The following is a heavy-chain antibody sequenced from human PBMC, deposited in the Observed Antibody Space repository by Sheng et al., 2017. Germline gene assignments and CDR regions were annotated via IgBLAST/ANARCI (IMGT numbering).Heavy chain of an antibody. Sequence: QVQLVESGGGVVQPGRSLRLSCAASGFTFSSYAMHWVRQAPGKGLEWVAVISYDGSNKYYADSVKGRFTISRDNSKNTLYLQMNSLRAEDTAVYYCARDKVVGATWGNFDYWGQGTLVTVSS. D-gene: IGHD1-26*01. V-gene: IGHV3-30-3*01. CDR3: ARDKVVGATWGNFDY. CDR1: GFTFSSYA. CDR2: ISYDGSNK. J-gene: IGHJ4*02.